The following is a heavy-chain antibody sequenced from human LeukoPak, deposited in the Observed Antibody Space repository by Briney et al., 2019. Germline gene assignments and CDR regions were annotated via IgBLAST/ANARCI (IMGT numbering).Heavy chain of an antibody. CDR3: GRSTLLQLCFFDP. J-gene: IGHJ5*02. CDR1: GGSFSGYY. D-gene: IGHD5-18*01. V-gene: IGHV4-34*01. Sequence: SETLSLTCAVYGGSFSGYYWSWIRQPPRKGLEWVGEINHSGSANYNPSPKRRVTISVNTSQNQFSLKLSSVTAADTAVYYCGRSTLLQLCFFDPWGQGTLVTVSS. CDR2: INHSGSA.